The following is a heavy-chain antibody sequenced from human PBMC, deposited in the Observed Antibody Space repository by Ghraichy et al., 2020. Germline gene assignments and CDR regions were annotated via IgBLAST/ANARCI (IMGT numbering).Heavy chain of an antibody. CDR1: GGTFSSYA. D-gene: IGHD3-22*01. J-gene: IGHJ6*02. V-gene: IGHV1-69*13. CDR3: ARDLRSSGYYRHTRREYYYYGMDV. CDR2: IIPIFGTA. Sequence: SVKVSCKASGGTFSSYAISWVRQAPGQGLEWMGGIIPIFGTANYAQKFQGRVTITADESTSTAYMELSSLRSEDTAVYYCARDLRSSGYYRHTRREYYYYGMDVWGQGTTVTVSS.